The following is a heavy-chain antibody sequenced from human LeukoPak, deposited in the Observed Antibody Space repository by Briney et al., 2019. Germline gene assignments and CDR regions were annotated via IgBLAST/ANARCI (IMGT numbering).Heavy chain of an antibody. V-gene: IGHV4-31*03. J-gene: IGHJ5*02. D-gene: IGHD6-13*01. Sequence: PSQTLSLTCTVSGGSISSAGYYWSWIRQRPGKGLEWMGSIYYSGTTYYNPSLKSRVFISLNTSQNQVSLQLSSVTAADTAVYYCARATGGAAAADFDPWGQGTLVTVSS. CDR1: GGSISSAGYY. CDR2: IYYSGTT. CDR3: ARATGGAAAADFDP.